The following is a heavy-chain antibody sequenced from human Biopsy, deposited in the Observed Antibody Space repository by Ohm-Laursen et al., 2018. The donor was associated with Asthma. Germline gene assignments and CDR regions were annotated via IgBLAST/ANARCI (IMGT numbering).Heavy chain of an antibody. D-gene: IGHD6-19*01. V-gene: IGHV1-69*06. CDR2: ISPIFGSS. Sequence: ASVKVSCKASGGMFGNYAISWVRQAPGLGLEWMGGISPIFGSSNYAQRFQGRVTITADIFTRTVYMELSGLRFEDTAVYYCAGSIAVADSDAFDIWGQGTMVTVSS. J-gene: IGHJ3*02. CDR3: AGSIAVADSDAFDI. CDR1: GGMFGNYA.